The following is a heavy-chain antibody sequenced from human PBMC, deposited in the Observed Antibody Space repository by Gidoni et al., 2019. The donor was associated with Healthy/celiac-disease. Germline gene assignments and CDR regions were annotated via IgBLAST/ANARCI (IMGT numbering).Heavy chain of an antibody. V-gene: IGHV4-34*01. CDR2: INHSGST. J-gene: IGHJ4*02. Sequence: QVQLQQWGAGLLKPSETLSLTCAVYGGSFSGYYWSWIRQPPGKGLEWIGEINHSGSTNYNPSLKSRVTISVDTSKNQFSLKLSSVTAADTAVYYCARVPIPEHDYGGNSHFDYWGQGTLVTVSS. CDR1: GGSFSGYY. CDR3: ARVPIPEHDYGGNSHFDY. D-gene: IGHD4-17*01.